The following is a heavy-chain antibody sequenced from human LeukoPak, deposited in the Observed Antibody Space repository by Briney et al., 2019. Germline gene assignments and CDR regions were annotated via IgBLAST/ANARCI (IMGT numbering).Heavy chain of an antibody. J-gene: IGHJ5*02. CDR3: ARDPPNDWSFDL. CDR2: TYYRSTWFY. Sequence: SQTLPLTCAISGDSVCNNDTAWTWIRQSPSRGFEWLGRTYYRSTWFYDYAVSLKSRVTINPDTSKNQFSLHLKSVTPEDTAMYYCARDPPNDWSFDLWGQGTLVSVSS. V-gene: IGHV6-1*01. CDR1: GDSVCNNDTA. D-gene: IGHD3-3*01.